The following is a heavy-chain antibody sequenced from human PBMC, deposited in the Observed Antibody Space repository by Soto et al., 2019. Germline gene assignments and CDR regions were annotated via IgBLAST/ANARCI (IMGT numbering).Heavy chain of an antibody. CDR2: IYHSGST. CDR1: GGSISSGGYS. Sequence: PSETLSLTCAVSGGSISSGGYSWSWIRQPPGKGLEWIGYIYHSGSTYYNPSLKSRVTISVDRSKNRFSLKLSSVTAADTAVYYCARAHYGDYGYGKDVWGQGTTVTVSS. D-gene: IGHD4-17*01. CDR3: ARAHYGDYGYGKDV. J-gene: IGHJ6*02. V-gene: IGHV4-30-2*01.